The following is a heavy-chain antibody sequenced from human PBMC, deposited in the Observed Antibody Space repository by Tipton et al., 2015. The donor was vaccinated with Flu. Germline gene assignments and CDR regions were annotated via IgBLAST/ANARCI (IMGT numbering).Heavy chain of an antibody. J-gene: IGHJ5*02. Sequence: TLSLTCTVSGGSISSYYWSWIRQPAGKGLEWIGRIYTSGSTNYNPSLKSRVTISVDTSKNQFFLKLISVTAADTAVYYCARVSPGVESWFDPWGQGTLVTVSS. D-gene: IGHD3-3*01. CDR1: GGSISSYY. CDR3: ARVSPGVESWFDP. CDR2: IYTSGST. V-gene: IGHV4-4*07.